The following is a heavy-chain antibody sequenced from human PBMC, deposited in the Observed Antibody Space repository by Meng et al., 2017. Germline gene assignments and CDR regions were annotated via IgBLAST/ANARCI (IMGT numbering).Heavy chain of an antibody. CDR1: GYTFTSYG. J-gene: IGHJ3*02. Sequence: ASVKVSCKASGYTFTSYGISWVRQAPGQGLEWMGWTSAYNGNTNYAQKLQGRVTMTTDTSTSTAYMELRSLRSDDTAVYYCARAPALPGWGEGHAFDIWGQGTMVTVS. CDR2: TSAYNGNT. CDR3: ARAPALPGWGEGHAFDI. V-gene: IGHV1-18*01. D-gene: IGHD3-16*01.